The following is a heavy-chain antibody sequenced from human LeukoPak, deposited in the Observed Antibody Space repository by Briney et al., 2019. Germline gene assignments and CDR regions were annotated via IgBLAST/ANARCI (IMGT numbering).Heavy chain of an antibody. CDR2: IKQDGGEK. Sequence: GGSLRLSCAASGFTFSSYWMSWVRQAPGKGLEWVANIKQDGGEKYYVDSVKGRFTVSRDNAKNSLYLQLNSLGAEDTAVYYCATRYCTIPACRASSYHCMDDWGKGTTVTVSS. CDR3: ATRYCTIPACRASSYHCMDD. D-gene: IGHD2-8*01. CDR1: GFTFSSYW. J-gene: IGHJ6*03. V-gene: IGHV3-7*01.